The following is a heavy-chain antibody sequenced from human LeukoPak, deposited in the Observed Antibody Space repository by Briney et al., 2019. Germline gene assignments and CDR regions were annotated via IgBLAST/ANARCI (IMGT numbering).Heavy chain of an antibody. CDR1: GFTFSSYG. J-gene: IGHJ4*02. Sequence: GGSLRLSCAASGFTFSSYGMHWVRQAPGKGLEWVAFIRYDGSNKYYADSVKGRFTISRDNSKNTLYLQMNSLRAEDTAVYYCAKDFSRKAAAAPYYFDYWGQGTLVTVSS. CDR3: AKDFSRKAAAAPYYFDY. D-gene: IGHD6-13*01. V-gene: IGHV3-30*02. CDR2: IRYDGSNK.